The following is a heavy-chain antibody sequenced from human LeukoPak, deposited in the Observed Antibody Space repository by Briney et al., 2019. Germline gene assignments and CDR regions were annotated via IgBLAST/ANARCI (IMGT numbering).Heavy chain of an antibody. CDR3: ATYSGSLYYFDY. V-gene: IGHV4-31*11. Sequence: ASETLSLTCAVYGGSFSGYYWSWIRQHPGKGLEWIGYIYYSGSTYYNPSLKSRVTISVDTSKNQFSLKLSSVTAADTAVYYCATYSGSLYYFDYWGQGTLVTVSS. J-gene: IGHJ4*02. CDR2: IYYSGST. CDR1: GGSFSGYY. D-gene: IGHD1-26*01.